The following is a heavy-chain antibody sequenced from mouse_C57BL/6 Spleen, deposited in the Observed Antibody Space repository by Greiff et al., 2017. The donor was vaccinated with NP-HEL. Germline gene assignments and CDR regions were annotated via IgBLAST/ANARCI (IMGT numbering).Heavy chain of an antibody. Sequence: VQLQQPEAELVKPGASVKLSCKASGYTFTSYWMQWVKQRPGQGLEWIGEIDPSDSYTNYNQKFKGKATLTVDTSSSTAYMQLSSLTSEDSAVYYCARGGTTVVVPRFAYWGQGTLVTVSA. J-gene: IGHJ3*01. CDR3: ARGGTTVVVPRFAY. CDR2: IDPSDSYT. D-gene: IGHD1-1*01. CDR1: GYTFTSYW. V-gene: IGHV1-50*01.